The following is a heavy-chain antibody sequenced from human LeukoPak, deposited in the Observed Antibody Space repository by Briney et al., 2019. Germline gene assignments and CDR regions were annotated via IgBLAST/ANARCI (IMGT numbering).Heavy chain of an antibody. CDR2: IYYRGST. Sequence: ASETLSLTCIVSGGSISTFSYYWGWIRQPPGKGLEWIGSIYYRGSTYYNPSLKSRVTISVDTSKNQFSLKLSSVTAADTAVYYCARRGDSYAVFDYWGQGTLVTVSS. CDR3: ARRGDSYAVFDY. V-gene: IGHV4-39*01. D-gene: IGHD5-18*01. CDR1: GGSISTFSYY. J-gene: IGHJ4*02.